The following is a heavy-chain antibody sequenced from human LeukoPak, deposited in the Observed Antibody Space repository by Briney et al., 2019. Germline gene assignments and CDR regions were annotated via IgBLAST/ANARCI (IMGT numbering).Heavy chain of an antibody. Sequence: GGSLRLSCAASGFTFSSYGMHWVRQAPGKGLEWVAFIRYDGSNKYYADSVKGRFTISRDNSKNTLYLQMNSLRAEDTAVYYWAKVEGGMVRGVIIAPWGQGTLVTVSS. CDR2: IRYDGSNK. CDR1: GFTFSSYG. J-gene: IGHJ4*02. CDR3: AKVEGGMVRGVIIAP. D-gene: IGHD3-10*01. V-gene: IGHV3-30*02.